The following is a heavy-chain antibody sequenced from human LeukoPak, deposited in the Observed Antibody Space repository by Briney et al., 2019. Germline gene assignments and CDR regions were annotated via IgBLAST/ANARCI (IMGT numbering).Heavy chain of an antibody. V-gene: IGHV3-74*01. J-gene: IGHJ4*02. D-gene: IGHD3-3*01. CDR2: IDRDGFPT. CDR3: AASRWSGALDF. CDR1: GLIFRDHW. Sequence: PGGSLRLSCAASGLIFRDHWMLWVRHAPGEGLSWVSRIDRDGFPTIYADSVKSRFTVSRNNARNTLYLQMNNLRDDDSAVYYCAASRWSGALDFWGKGSLVTVSS.